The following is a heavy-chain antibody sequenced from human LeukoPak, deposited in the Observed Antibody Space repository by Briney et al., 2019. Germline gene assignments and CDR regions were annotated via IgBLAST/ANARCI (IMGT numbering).Heavy chain of an antibody. CDR1: GGSFSGYY. CDR2: INHSGST. CDR3: ARAPGMDIVVVASDY. V-gene: IGHV4-34*01. Sequence: PSETLSLTCAVYGGSFSGYYWSWIRQPPGKGLEWIGEINHSGSTNYNPSLKSRVTISVDTSKNQFSLKLSSVTAADTAVYYCARAPGMDIVVVASDYWGQGTLVTVSS. J-gene: IGHJ4*02. D-gene: IGHD2-15*01.